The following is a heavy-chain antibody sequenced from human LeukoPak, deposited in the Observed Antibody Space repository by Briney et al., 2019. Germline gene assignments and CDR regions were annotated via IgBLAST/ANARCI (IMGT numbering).Heavy chain of an antibody. CDR3: ARERFFDY. V-gene: IGHV3-7*01. Sequence: EGSLRLSCAASGFTFSNYWMSWARLTPGKGLEWVANIKEDGSEKHYVDSVKGRFTISRDNAKNSLYLQMDSLRVEDTAVYYCARERFFDYWGQGTLVTVSS. CDR2: IKEDGSEK. D-gene: IGHD4-17*01. J-gene: IGHJ4*02. CDR1: GFTFSNYW.